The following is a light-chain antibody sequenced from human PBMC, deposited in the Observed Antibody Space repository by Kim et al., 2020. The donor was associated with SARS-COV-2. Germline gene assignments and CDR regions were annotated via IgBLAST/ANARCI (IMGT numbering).Light chain of an antibody. Sequence: AFVGDRVTIACRASQAISNYLAWYQVKPGRVPRLLIYGASTLQSGVPSRFSGGGSGTDFTLTIRNLQPEDVATYYCQKYNSAPRTFGQGTKVDIK. CDR1: QAISNY. CDR2: GAS. V-gene: IGKV1-27*01. CDR3: QKYNSAPRT. J-gene: IGKJ1*01.